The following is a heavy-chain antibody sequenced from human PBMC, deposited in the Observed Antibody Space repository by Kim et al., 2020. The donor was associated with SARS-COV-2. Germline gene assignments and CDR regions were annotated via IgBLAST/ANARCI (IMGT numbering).Heavy chain of an antibody. D-gene: IGHD6-6*01. CDR1: GGSIVNTTW. CDR3: ARTKYTSLTVYFYYMDV. V-gene: IGHV4-4*02. CDR2: IYESGTT. J-gene: IGHJ6*03. Sequence: SETLSLTCAVSGGSIVNTTWWSWVRQHPEKGLEWIGEIYESGTTNYNPSLKSRVTLSMDRSNNQFSLTLSSVTAADTAVYYCARTKYTSLTVYFYYMDVWGRGTTVTVSS.